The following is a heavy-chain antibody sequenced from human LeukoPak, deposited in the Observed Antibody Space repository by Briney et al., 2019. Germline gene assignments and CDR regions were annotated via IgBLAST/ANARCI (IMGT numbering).Heavy chain of an antibody. CDR1: GFPFSTYA. D-gene: IGHD3-16*01. Sequence: PGGSLRLLCAASGFPFSTYAVNWVRQARGRGLDWVSVIGAMGSSTDSTAFVKGRLTISRDNSKNTLYLQMNSLGADDTAVYYCAKGLGGSYPRSSVFDIWGQGTMVTVSS. CDR3: AKGLGGSYPRSSVFDI. V-gene: IGHV3-23*01. J-gene: IGHJ3*02. CDR2: IGAMGSST.